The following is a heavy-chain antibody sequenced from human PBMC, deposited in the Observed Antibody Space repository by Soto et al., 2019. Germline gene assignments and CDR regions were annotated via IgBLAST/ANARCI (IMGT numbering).Heavy chain of an antibody. CDR2: IYYSGST. J-gene: IGHJ5*02. D-gene: IGHD6-13*01. CDR3: ARASSSWYGNWFDP. Sequence: PSETLSLTCTVSGGSISSYYWSWIRQPPGKGLEWIGYIYYSGSTNYNPSLKSRVTISVDTSKNQFSLKLSSVTAADTAVYYCARASSSWYGNWFDPWGQGTLVT. CDR1: GGSISSYY. V-gene: IGHV4-59*08.